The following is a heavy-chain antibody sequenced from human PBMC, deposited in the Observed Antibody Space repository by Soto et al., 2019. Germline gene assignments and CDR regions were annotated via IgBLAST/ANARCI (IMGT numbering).Heavy chain of an antibody. CDR2: ISGSGGST. D-gene: IGHD3-10*01. CDR3: AKDHEYGSGSLNGMHV. J-gene: IGHJ6*02. Sequence: PVGSLRLSCAASGFTFSSYAMSWVRQAPGKGLEWVSAISGSGGSTYYADSVKGRFTISRDNSKNTLYLQMNSLRAEDAAVYYCAKDHEYGSGSLNGMHVSGQGATVTASS. CDR1: GFTFSSYA. V-gene: IGHV3-23*01.